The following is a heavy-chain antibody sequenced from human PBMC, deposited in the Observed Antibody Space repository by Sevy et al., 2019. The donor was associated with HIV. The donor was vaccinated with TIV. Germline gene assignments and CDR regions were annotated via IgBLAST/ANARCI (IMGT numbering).Heavy chain of an antibody. Sequence: SLKISCTASGFTFGDYAMSWFRQAPGKGLEWVGFIRSKAYGGTTEYAASVKGRFTISRDDSKSIAYLQMNSLKTEDTAVYYCTRGRIAAAGPFDYWGQGTLVTVSS. CDR3: TRGRIAAAGPFDY. D-gene: IGHD6-13*01. CDR2: IRSKAYGGTT. V-gene: IGHV3-49*03. J-gene: IGHJ4*02. CDR1: GFTFGDYA.